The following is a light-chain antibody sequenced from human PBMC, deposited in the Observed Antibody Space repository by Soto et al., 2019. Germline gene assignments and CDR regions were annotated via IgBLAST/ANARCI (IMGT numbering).Light chain of an antibody. V-gene: IGKV3-20*01. CDR2: GTF. J-gene: IGKJ1*01. CDR1: QSVSSSY. CDR3: QQYGSSPWT. Sequence: DIVLTQSPGTLSLSPGERATLSCRASQSVSSSYVAWHQQKPGQGPGLLIFGTFNRATGTPDRFSGSGSGTDFTLTISRLEPEDFAVYYCQQYGSSPWTFGQGTKVEIK.